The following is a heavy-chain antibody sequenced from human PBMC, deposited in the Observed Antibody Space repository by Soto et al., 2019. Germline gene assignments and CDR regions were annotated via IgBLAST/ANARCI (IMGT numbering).Heavy chain of an antibody. V-gene: IGHV3-74*01. D-gene: IGHD3-9*01. CDR1: GFTFSNDW. CDR2: INGDGGST. Sequence: GGSLRFSCAASGFTFSNDWMHWVRQAPGKGLEWVSRINGDGGSTHYADSVRGRFTISRDNAKNTLFLQLNSLRVEDTAVYYCIKVLTRGVGVPRFYFDSWGQGTLVTVSS. CDR3: IKVLTRGVGVPRFYFDS. J-gene: IGHJ4*02.